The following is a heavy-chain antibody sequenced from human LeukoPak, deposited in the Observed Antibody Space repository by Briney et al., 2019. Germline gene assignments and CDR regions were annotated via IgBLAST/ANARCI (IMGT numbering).Heavy chain of an antibody. CDR3: ARLEEAGAGLYYYYGMDV. D-gene: IGHD6-13*01. Sequence: SVTVSCTCSGSTFSSYAISWVREGPGQGLGWMGGIIPIFGTANYAQKFQGRVTITADESTSTAYMELISLRSEDTAVYYCARLEEAGAGLYYYYGMDVWGQGTTVTVAS. CDR1: GSTFSSYA. CDR2: IIPIFGTA. J-gene: IGHJ6*02. V-gene: IGHV1-69*01.